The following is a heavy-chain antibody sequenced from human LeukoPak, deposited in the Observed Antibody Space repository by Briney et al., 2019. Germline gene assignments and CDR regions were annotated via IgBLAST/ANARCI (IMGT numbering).Heavy chain of an antibody. Sequence: SETLSLTCAVYGGSFSGYYWNWIRQPPGKGLEWIGEINYSGSTNYNPSFKSRVTISVDTSKNQFSLKLSSVTAADTAVHYCARGENDGIATASLSYWGQGTLVTVSS. CDR1: GGSFSGYY. CDR2: INYSGST. V-gene: IGHV4-34*01. CDR3: ARGENDGIATASLSY. D-gene: IGHD6-13*01. J-gene: IGHJ4*02.